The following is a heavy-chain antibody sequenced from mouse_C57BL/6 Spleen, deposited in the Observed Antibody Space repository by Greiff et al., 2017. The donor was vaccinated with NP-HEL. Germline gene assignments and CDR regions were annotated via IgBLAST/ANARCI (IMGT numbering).Heavy chain of an antibody. D-gene: IGHD1-1*01. CDR1: GYTFTDYE. V-gene: IGHV1-15*01. Sequence: QVQLQQSGAELVRPGASVTLSCKASGYTFTDYEMHWVKQTPVHGLEWIGAIDPETGGTAYNQKFKGKAILTADKSSSTAYMELRSLTSEDSAVYYCTRRPYYYGSSPHFDYWGQGTTLTVSS. J-gene: IGHJ2*01. CDR3: TRRPYYYGSSPHFDY. CDR2: IDPETGGT.